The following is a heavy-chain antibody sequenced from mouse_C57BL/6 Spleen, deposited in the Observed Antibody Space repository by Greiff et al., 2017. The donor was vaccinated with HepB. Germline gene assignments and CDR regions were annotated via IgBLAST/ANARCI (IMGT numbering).Heavy chain of an antibody. Sequence: EVMLVESGGGLVKPGGSLKLSCAASGFTFSDYGMHWVRQAPEKGLEWVAYISSGSSTIYYADTVKGRCTITRDHAKNTLFLQMTSLRSEDTAMIYCARDGSSYGRFAYWGQGTLVTVSA. D-gene: IGHD1-1*01. CDR1: GFTFSDYG. CDR3: ARDGSSYGRFAY. V-gene: IGHV5-17*01. J-gene: IGHJ3*01. CDR2: ISSGSSTI.